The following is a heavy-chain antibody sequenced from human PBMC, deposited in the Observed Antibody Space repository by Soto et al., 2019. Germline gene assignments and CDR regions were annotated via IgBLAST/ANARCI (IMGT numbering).Heavy chain of an antibody. V-gene: IGHV3-48*02. CDR1: GFTFSSSS. CDR2: ISSSSSTI. CDR3: ARDAGYSYGPFDY. Sequence: EVQLVESGGGLVQPGGSLRLSCAASGFTFSSSSMNWVRQAPGKGLEWVSYISSSSSTIYYADSVKGRFTISRDNAKNSLYLQMNRLRDEDTAVYYCARDAGYSYGPFDYWGQGTLVTVSS. J-gene: IGHJ4*02. D-gene: IGHD5-18*01.